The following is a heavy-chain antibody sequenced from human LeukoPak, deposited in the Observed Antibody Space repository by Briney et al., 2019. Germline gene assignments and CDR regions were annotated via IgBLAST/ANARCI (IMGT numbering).Heavy chain of an antibody. CDR1: GFTFSSYA. D-gene: IGHD3-3*01. J-gene: IGHJ3*02. V-gene: IGHV3-30-3*01. CDR2: ISYDGSNK. CDR3: ARTYDFGIGPPGDAFDN. Sequence: GGSLRLSCAASGFTFSSYAMHWVRQAPGKGLEWVAVISYDGSNKYYADSVKGRFTISRDNSKNTLYLQMNSLRAEDTAVYYCARTYDFGIGPPGDAFDNWGQGTLVTVFS.